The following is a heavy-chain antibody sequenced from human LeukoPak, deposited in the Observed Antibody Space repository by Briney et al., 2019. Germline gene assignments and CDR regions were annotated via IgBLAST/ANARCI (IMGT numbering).Heavy chain of an antibody. J-gene: IGHJ4*02. D-gene: IGHD3-22*01. V-gene: IGHV1-3*01. CDR3: TVGTYYYDSSGYPEDS. CDR1: GYTFSTYA. Sequence: ASVKVSCKASGYTFSTYAIHWVRQAPGQRLEWMAWINPVNGNTNYAQKFQGRVTMTRNTSISTAYMELSSLRSEDTAVYYCTVGTYYYDSSGYPEDSWGQGTLVTVSS. CDR2: INPVNGNT.